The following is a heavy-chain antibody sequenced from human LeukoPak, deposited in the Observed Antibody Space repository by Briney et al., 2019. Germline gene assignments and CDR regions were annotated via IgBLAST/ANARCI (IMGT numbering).Heavy chain of an antibody. CDR1: GFTFSSYW. D-gene: IGHD5-18*01. V-gene: IGHV3-7*01. CDR3: ARGLNTAMVTPFDY. Sequence: GGSLRLPCAASGFTFSSYWMSWVRQAPGKGLEWVANIKQDGSEKYYVDSVKGRFTISRDNAKNSLYLQMNSLRAEDTAVYYCARGLNTAMVTPFDYWGQGTLVTVSS. CDR2: IKQDGSEK. J-gene: IGHJ4*02.